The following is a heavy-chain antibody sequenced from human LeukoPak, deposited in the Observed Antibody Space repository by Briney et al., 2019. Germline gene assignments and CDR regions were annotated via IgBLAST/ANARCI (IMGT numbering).Heavy chain of an antibody. CDR2: ISYDGSNK. CDR1: GFTFSSYG. V-gene: IGHV3-30*18. CDR3: AKEWGAGSDAFDI. J-gene: IGHJ3*02. Sequence: GGSLRLSCAASGFTFSSYGMHWVRQAPGKGLEWVAVISYDGSNKYYADPVKGRFTISRDNSKNTLYLQMNSLRAEDTAVYYCAKEWGAGSDAFDIWGQGTMVTVSS. D-gene: IGHD1-26*01.